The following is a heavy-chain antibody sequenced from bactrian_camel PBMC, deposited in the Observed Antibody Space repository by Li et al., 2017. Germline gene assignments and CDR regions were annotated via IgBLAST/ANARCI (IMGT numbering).Heavy chain of an antibody. D-gene: IGHD1*01. CDR1: GFTYTRYC. V-gene: IGHV3S1*01. J-gene: IGHJ4*01. CDR2: IHARSGRS. CDR3: AADPRRWRTFLAETEYMY. Sequence: HVQLVESGGGLVQAGGSLRLSCAASGFTYTRYCMGWFRQAPGKEREEVAHIHARSGRSHVGDSVKGRFTISQDYARSEVYLQMNSLKPEDTAMYYCAADPRRWRTFLAETEYMYWGQGTQVTVS.